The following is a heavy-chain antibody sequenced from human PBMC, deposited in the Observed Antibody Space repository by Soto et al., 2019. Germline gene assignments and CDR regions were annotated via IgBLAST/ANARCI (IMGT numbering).Heavy chain of an antibody. Sequence: SETLSLTCAVYGGSFSGYYWIWIRQPPGKGLEWIGEINHSGSTNYNPSLKSRVTISVDTSKNQFSLKLSSVTAADTAVYYCARDSYVFDYWGQGTLVTVSS. CDR1: GGSFSGYY. CDR3: ARDSYVFDY. CDR2: INHSGST. D-gene: IGHD2-21*01. V-gene: IGHV4-34*01. J-gene: IGHJ4*02.